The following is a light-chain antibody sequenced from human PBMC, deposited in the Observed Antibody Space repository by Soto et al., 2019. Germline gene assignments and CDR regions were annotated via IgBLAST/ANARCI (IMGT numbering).Light chain of an antibody. CDR1: SSDVGSYNL. CDR2: EGS. CDR3: CSYAGSSTV. V-gene: IGLV2-23*03. Sequence: QSALTQPASVSGSPGQSITISCTGTSSDVGSYNLVSWYQQHPGKAPKLMIYEGSKRPSGVSNRFSGSKSSNTASLTISGLQAEDEADYYCCSYAGSSTVFGTGTKVTVL. J-gene: IGLJ1*01.